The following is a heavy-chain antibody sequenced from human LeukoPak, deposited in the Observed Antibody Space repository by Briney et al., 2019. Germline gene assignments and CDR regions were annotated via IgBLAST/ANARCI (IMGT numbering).Heavy chain of an antibody. V-gene: IGHV4-59*01. D-gene: IGHD2-2*01. J-gene: IGHJ6*03. CDR3: ARGEVVPTAMGSYYYYYMDV. Sequence: PSETLSLTCTVSGGSISSYYWSWIRQPPGKGLEWIGYIYYSGSTNYNPSLKSRVTISVDTSKNQFSLKLSSVTAADTAVYYCARGEVVPTAMGSYYYYYMDVWGRGTTVTVSS. CDR1: GGSISSYY. CDR2: IYYSGST.